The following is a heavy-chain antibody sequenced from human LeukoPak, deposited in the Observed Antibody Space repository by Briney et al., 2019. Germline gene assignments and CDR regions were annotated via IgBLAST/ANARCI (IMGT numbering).Heavy chain of an antibody. CDR3: ANGFSDSSGSA. Sequence: PGGSLRLSCAVSGFTFSNYWMHWVRQAPGKGLVWVSRINSDGSSTSYADSVKGRFTISRDNAKNTLYLQMNSLRAEDTAVYYCANGFSDSSGSAWGQGTLVTVSS. CDR1: GFTFSNYW. J-gene: IGHJ5*02. D-gene: IGHD3-22*01. V-gene: IGHV3-74*01. CDR2: INSDGSST.